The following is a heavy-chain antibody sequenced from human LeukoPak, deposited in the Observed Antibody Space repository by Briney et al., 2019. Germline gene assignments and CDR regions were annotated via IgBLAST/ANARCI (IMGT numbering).Heavy chain of an antibody. CDR1: GYSFTSCW. J-gene: IGHJ6*02. CDR2: IYLGDSDT. Sequence: GESLKISCKGSGYSFTSCWIGWVRQMPGKGLEWMGIIYLGDSDTRYSPSFQGQVTISADKSISTAYLQWSSLKASDTAMYYCARLSARDCSGGSCYSLDVWGQGTTVTVSS. V-gene: IGHV5-51*01. D-gene: IGHD2-15*01. CDR3: ARLSARDCSGGSCYSLDV.